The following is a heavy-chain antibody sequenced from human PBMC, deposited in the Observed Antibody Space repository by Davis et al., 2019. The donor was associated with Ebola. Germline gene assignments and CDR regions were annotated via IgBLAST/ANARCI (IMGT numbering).Heavy chain of an antibody. V-gene: IGHV4-59*01. CDR3: ARTVTTFIDY. CDR1: GGSISSYY. Sequence: GSLRLSCTVSGGSISSYYWSWIRQPPGKGLEWIGYIYYSGSTNYNPSLKSRVTISVDTSKNQFSLKLSSVTAADTAVYYCARTVTTFIDYWGQGTLVTVSS. J-gene: IGHJ4*02. CDR2: IYYSGST. D-gene: IGHD4-17*01.